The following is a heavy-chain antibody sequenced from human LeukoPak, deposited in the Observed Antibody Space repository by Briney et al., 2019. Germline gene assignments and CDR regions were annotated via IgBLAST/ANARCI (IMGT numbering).Heavy chain of an antibody. CDR3: ARHLFGDSSGYSD. CDR1: GGTFSSYA. CDR2: IIPILGIA. J-gene: IGHJ4*02. V-gene: IGHV1-69*04. D-gene: IGHD3-22*01. Sequence: SVKVSCKASGGTFSSYAISWVRQAPGQGLEWMGRIIPILGIANYAQKFQGRVTITADKSTSTAYMELSSLRSEDTAVYYCARHLFGDSSGYSDWGQGTLVTVSS.